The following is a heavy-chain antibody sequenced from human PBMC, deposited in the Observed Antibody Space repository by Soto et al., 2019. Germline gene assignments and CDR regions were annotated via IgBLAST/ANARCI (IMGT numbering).Heavy chain of an antibody. CDR2: IYYSGST. CDR3: ARDGLRSKVDILTGYFWFDP. Sequence: PSETLSLTCTVSGGSISSGGYYWSWIRQHPGKGLEWIGYIYYSGSTYYNPSLKSRVTISVDTSKNQFSLKLSSVTAADTAVYYCARDGLRSKVDILTGYFWFDPWGQGTLVTVSS. J-gene: IGHJ5*02. D-gene: IGHD3-9*01. CDR1: GGSISSGGYY. V-gene: IGHV4-31*03.